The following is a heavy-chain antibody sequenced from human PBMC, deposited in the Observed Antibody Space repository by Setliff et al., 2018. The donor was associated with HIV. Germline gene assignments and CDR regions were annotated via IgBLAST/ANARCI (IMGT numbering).Heavy chain of an antibody. CDR1: GYTFTKYG. V-gene: IGHV1-18*03. J-gene: IGHJ3*02. D-gene: IGHD2-8*01. CDR2: ISAYNGNT. Sequence: ASVKVSCKASGYTFTKYGVSWVRQAPGQGLEWMGWISAYNGNTNYPQKFQGRVTMTTDTSTSTAYMELRSLRSDDMAVYYCARGYCTNAVCSDAFDIWGQGTMVTVSS. CDR3: ARGYCTNAVCSDAFDI.